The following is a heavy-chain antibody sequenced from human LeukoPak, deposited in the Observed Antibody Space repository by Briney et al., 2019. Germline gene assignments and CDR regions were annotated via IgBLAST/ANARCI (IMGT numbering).Heavy chain of an antibody. Sequence: ASVKVSCKASGGTFSSYAISWVRQAPGQGLEWMGRIIPILGIANYAQKFQGRVTITADKSTSTAYMELSSQRSEDTAVYYCAHGDPQADIDYWGQGTLVTASS. CDR1: GGTFSSYA. J-gene: IGHJ4*02. CDR2: IIPILGIA. CDR3: AHGDPQADIDY. V-gene: IGHV1-69*04. D-gene: IGHD4-17*01.